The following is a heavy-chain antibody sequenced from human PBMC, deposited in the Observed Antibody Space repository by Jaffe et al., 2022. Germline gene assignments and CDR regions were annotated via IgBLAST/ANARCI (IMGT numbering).Heavy chain of an antibody. V-gene: IGHV5-51*03. CDR2: ISPGDSRT. D-gene: IGHD3-10*01. Sequence: EVQLVQSGAEMKKPGESLKISCKGSGYSFSFYWIGWVRQMPGKGLEWMGIISPGDSRTRYSPSFQGQVTISADKSITTAYLQWSSLKASDTAMYYCVRAAGSSQYYFDYWGQGTPVTVSS. CDR3: VRAAGSSQYYFDY. J-gene: IGHJ4*02. CDR1: GYSFSFYW.